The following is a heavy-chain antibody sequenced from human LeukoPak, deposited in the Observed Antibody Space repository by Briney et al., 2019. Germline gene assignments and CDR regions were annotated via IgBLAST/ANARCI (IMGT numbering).Heavy chain of an antibody. V-gene: IGHV3-48*01. CDR3: ARERGSYA. CDR2: ISSSSSTI. CDR1: GFTFSSYS. J-gene: IGHJ5*02. D-gene: IGHD1-26*01. Sequence: PGGSLRLSCAASGFTFSSYSMNWVRQAPGKGLEWVSYISSSSSTIYYADSVKGRFTISRDNAKNSLYLQMNGLRAEDTAVYYCARERGSYAWGQGTLVTVSS.